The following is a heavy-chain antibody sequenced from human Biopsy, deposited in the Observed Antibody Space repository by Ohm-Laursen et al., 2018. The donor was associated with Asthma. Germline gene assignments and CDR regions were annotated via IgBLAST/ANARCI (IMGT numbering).Heavy chain of an antibody. Sequence: SVKVSCKTSGYTFNSAGITWVRQAPGQGLEWMGWISVYNGNTKVAQKLQDRVTMITDTSTSTAYMGLRSLRSDDTAVYFCARAVDYSHYYGIDVWGQGTTVTAS. CDR1: GYTFNSAG. D-gene: IGHD3-10*01. J-gene: IGHJ6*02. CDR3: ARAVDYSHYYGIDV. CDR2: ISVYNGNT. V-gene: IGHV1-18*01.